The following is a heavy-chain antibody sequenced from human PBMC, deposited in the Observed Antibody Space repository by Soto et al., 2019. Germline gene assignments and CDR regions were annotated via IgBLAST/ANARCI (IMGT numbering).Heavy chain of an antibody. CDR1: GFTVSSDH. D-gene: IGHD6-13*01. CDR2: MYYGGTT. V-gene: IGHV3-53*02. CDR3: EREAAGFDL. Sequence: EMQLVETGGGLIQPGGSLRLSCAASGFTVSSDHMSWVRQAPGKGLEWISVMYYGGTTYYADSVQGRFTISRDSSTNTLYLQMTDLRADDTALYYCEREAAGFDLWGQGTMVTVSS. J-gene: IGHJ3*01.